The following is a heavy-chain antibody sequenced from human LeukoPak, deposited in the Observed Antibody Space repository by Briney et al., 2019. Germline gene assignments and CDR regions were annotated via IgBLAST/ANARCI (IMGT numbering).Heavy chain of an antibody. J-gene: IGHJ4*02. V-gene: IGHV3-64*01. CDR1: GFTFSYFA. CDR2: ISSDGTTT. Sequence: GGSLRLSCAASGFTFSYFAMHWVRQAPGKGLEHISAISSDGTTTHYTNSVNGRFTISRDNSKNTLYLQMGSLRADDMAVYYCARSLGATAYWGQGTLVTVSS. CDR3: ARSLGATAY. D-gene: IGHD1-26*01.